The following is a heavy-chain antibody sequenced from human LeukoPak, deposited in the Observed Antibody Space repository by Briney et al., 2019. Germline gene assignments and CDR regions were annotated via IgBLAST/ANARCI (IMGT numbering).Heavy chain of an antibody. CDR1: GFTFTTYA. D-gene: IGHD6-19*01. V-gene: IGHV3-30*04. Sequence: EGSLRLSCAVSGFTFTTYAMHWVRQAPGKGLEWVAVISYDGSDTYFADSVKGRFTISRGKSKNTLYLQMNSLRTEDTAVYYCARDRRRYSSGWEDYAFDIWGQGTMVTVSS. CDR3: ARDRRRYSSGWEDYAFDI. CDR2: ISYDGSDT. J-gene: IGHJ3*02.